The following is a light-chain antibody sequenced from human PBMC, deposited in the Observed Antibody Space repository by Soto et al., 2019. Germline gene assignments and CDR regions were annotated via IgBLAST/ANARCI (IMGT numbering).Light chain of an antibody. CDR2: GAS. CDR1: QSVSSSY. Sequence: EIVLTQSPGTLSLSPGQRATLSCRASQSVSSSYLAWYQQKPGQAPRLLIYGASSRATGIPDRFSGSGSGTDFTLTISRLEPEDFAVDYCQQYGSSPQTFGQGTKLELQ. CDR3: QQYGSSPQT. J-gene: IGKJ2*01. V-gene: IGKV3-20*01.